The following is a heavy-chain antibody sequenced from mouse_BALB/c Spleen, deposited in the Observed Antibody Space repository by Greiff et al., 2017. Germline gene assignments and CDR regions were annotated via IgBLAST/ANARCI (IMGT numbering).Heavy chain of an antibody. CDR2: ISTYYGDA. CDR1: GYTFTDYA. D-gene: IGHD1-1*01. V-gene: IGHV1S137*01. J-gene: IGHJ2*01. Sequence: QVQLQQSGAELVRPGVSVKISCKGSGYTFTDYAMHWVKQSHAKSLEWIGVISTYYGDASYNQKFKGKATMTVDKSSSTAYMELARLTSEDSAIYYCARRAHYGHFDYWGQGTTLTVSS. CDR3: ARRAHYGHFDY.